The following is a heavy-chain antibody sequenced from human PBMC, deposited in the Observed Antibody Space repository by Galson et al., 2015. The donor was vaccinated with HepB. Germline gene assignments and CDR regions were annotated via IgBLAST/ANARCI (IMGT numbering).Heavy chain of an antibody. J-gene: IGHJ4*02. CDR3: ARAWSSGWPLYYFDY. V-gene: IGHV3-21*01. Sequence: SLRLSCAASGFTFSSYSMNWVRQAPGKGLEWVSSISSSSSYIYYADSVKGRFTISRDNAKNSLYLQMNSLRAEDTAVYYCARAWSSGWPLYYFDYWGQGTLVTVSS. CDR2: ISSSSSYI. D-gene: IGHD6-19*01. CDR1: GFTFSSYS.